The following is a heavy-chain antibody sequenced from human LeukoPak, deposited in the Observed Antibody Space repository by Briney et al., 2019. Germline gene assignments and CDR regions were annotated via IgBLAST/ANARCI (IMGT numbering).Heavy chain of an antibody. V-gene: IGHV3-21*01. D-gene: IGHD2-8*02. J-gene: IGHJ4*02. CDR1: GIDFSSYS. Sequence: GGSLRLSCVVSGIDFSSYSMNWVRQAPGKGLEWVSSINSGSDYIYYADSVKGRFTISRDNVKNSLYLQMDSLRAEDTTVYYCARKWSMATYSDCWGQGTLVTVSS. CDR2: INSGSDYI. CDR3: ARKWSMATYSDC.